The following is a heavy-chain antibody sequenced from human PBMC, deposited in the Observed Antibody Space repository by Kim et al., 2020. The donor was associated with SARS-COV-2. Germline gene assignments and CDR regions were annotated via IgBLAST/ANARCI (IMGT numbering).Heavy chain of an antibody. CDR1: GFTYTTYW. CDR3: ARDREYYYMDV. J-gene: IGHJ6*03. D-gene: IGHD1-26*01. V-gene: IGHV3-7*01. Sequence: GGSLRLSCAASGFTYTTYWMNWFRQAPGRGLEWVASIKNDGSDKYYVDSVKGRFTISRDNAKTSLYLQMNSLRAEDTAVYYCARDREYYYMDVWGKGTT. CDR2: IKNDGSDK.